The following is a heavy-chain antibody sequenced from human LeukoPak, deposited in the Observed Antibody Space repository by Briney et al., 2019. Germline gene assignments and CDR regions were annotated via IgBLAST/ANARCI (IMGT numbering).Heavy chain of an antibody. D-gene: IGHD3-22*01. CDR1: GYTFTGYY. CDR3: ARGEYDSSGYSCLFDY. Sequence: GASVKVSCKASGYTFTGYYMHWVRPAPGQGLEWMGWLNPTSGGTNYAQNFQGRVTLTRDTSISTAYMELSRLRSDDTAVYYCARGEYDSSGYSCLFDYWGQGTLVTVSS. V-gene: IGHV1-2*02. CDR2: LNPTSGGT. J-gene: IGHJ4*02.